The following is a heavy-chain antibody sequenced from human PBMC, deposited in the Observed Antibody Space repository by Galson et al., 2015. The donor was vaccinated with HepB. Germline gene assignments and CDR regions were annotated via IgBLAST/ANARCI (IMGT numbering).Heavy chain of an antibody. CDR2: IYPGDSDT. J-gene: IGHJ4*02. CDR1: GYSFTSYW. Sequence: QSGAEVKKPGESLKISCKGSGYSFTSYWIGWVRQMPGKGLEWMGIIYPGDSDTRYSPSFQGQVTISADKSINTAYLQWSSLKASDTAMYYCARLVVPVTDDYYFDYWGQGTLVIVSS. CDR3: ARLVVPVTDDYYFDY. D-gene: IGHD2-2*01. V-gene: IGHV5-51*03.